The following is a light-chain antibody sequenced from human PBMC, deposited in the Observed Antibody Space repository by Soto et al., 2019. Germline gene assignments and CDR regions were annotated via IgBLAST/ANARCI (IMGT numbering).Light chain of an antibody. CDR2: DVS. CDR3: ISYTSSSTLYV. V-gene: IGLV2-14*01. Sequence: QSALTQPASVSGSPGQLITISCTGTSSDVGGYNYVSWYQQHPGKAPKLMIYDVSNRPSGVSNHFSGTKSGNTASLTISGIQAEDEADYYCISYTSSSTLYVFGTGTKLTVL. J-gene: IGLJ1*01. CDR1: SSDVGGYNY.